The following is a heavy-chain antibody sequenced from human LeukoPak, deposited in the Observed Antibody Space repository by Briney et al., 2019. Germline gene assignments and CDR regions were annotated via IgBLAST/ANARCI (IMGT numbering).Heavy chain of an antibody. CDR2: TYYRSKWHS. J-gene: IGHJ4*02. CDR1: GDSVSRNSAA. V-gene: IGHV6-1*01. Sequence: SRTLSLTCAISGDSVSRNSAAWSWIRQSPSRGLEWLGRTYYRSKWHSDYAVSVQSRITINPDTSKNQLSLQLSSVIPEDTAVYYCARGFSSSWYGEDYFDYWGQGTLVAVSS. D-gene: IGHD6-13*01. CDR3: ARGFSSSWYGEDYFDY.